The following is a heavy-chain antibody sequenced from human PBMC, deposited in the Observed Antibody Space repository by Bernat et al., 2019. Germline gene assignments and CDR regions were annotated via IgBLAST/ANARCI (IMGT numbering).Heavy chain of an antibody. CDR1: GFTVSNNY. V-gene: IGHV3-53*01. D-gene: IGHD3-16*01. J-gene: IGHJ6*02. CDR2: FYSGGST. CDR3: AKGGGIWGYGMDV. Sequence: EVRLVESGGGLTQPGGSLRLSCTVSGFTVSNNYVSWVRQAPGKGLEWVSVFYSGGSTYHADSVKGRFTIAVDNSKNTLYLQMNSLTVEDTAVHYCAKGGGIWGYGMDVWGQGTTVIVSS.